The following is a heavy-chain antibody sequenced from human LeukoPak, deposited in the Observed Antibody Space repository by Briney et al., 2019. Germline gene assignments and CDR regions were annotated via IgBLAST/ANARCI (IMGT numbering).Heavy chain of an antibody. CDR1: GFSFSSYS. D-gene: IGHD1-14*01. Sequence: GGSLRLSCAASGFSFSSYSMNWVRQAPGKGLEWVSYISSSSSSIYYADAVKGRFTISRDNAKNSLYLQMNSLRAEDTAVYYCARVYRRYFDYWGQGTLVTVSS. CDR3: ARVYRRYFDY. V-gene: IGHV3-48*01. J-gene: IGHJ4*02. CDR2: ISSSSSSI.